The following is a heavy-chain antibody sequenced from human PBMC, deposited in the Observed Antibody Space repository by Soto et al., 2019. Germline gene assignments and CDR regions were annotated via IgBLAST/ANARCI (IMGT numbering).Heavy chain of an antibody. CDR3: ARPGLRFLEWLRSPYYYYGMDV. D-gene: IGHD3-3*01. Sequence: ASVKVSCKASGYTFTSYDINWVRQASGQGLEWMGWMNPNSGNTGYAQKFQGRVTMTRNTSISTAYMELSSLRSEDTAVYYCARPGLRFLEWLRSPYYYYGMDVWGQGTTVTVSS. V-gene: IGHV1-8*01. CDR2: MNPNSGNT. J-gene: IGHJ6*01. CDR1: GYTFTSYD.